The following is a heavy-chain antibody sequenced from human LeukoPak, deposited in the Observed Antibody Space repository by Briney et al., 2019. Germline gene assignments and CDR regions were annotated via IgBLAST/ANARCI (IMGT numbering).Heavy chain of an antibody. J-gene: IGHJ4*02. CDR2: IEKTGSYV. CDR1: GFTFSNYV. Sequence: PGGSLRLSCAASGFTFSNYVMECVRQAPGKGLEWVSSIEKTGSYVYHVDSVRGRFTISRDNAKNSLYLQMNSLRAEDTAVYYCAREGVGIKDLDYWGQGTLVTVSS. V-gene: IGHV3-21*01. CDR3: AREGVGIKDLDY. D-gene: IGHD1-26*01.